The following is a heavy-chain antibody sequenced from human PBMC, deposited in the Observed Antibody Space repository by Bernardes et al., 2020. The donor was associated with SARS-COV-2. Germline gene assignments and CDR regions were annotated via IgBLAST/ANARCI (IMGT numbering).Heavy chain of an antibody. Sequence: SETLSLTCTVSGGSISSYYWSWIRQPPGKGLEWIGYIYYSGSTNYNPSLKSRVTISVDTSKNQFSLKLSSVTAADTAVYYCARQNIRRWLVESNWFDPWGQGTLVTVSS. CDR1: GGSISSYY. CDR2: IYYSGST. D-gene: IGHD6-19*01. V-gene: IGHV4-59*08. CDR3: ARQNIRRWLVESNWFDP. J-gene: IGHJ5*02.